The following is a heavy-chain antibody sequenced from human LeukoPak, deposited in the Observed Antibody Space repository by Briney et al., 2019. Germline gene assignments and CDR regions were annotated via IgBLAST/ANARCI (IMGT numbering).Heavy chain of an antibody. Sequence: SETLSLTCTVSGGSITTYFWSWIRKPPGKGLEWIGYISYSGSTNNNPSLKSRVTTSLDTSKNQFSLKLTSVTAADSAVYYCAGSSGWSGVLDYWGQGALVTVSS. J-gene: IGHJ4*02. D-gene: IGHD6-19*01. CDR2: ISYSGST. CDR1: GGSITTYF. CDR3: AGSSGWSGVLDY. V-gene: IGHV4-59*01.